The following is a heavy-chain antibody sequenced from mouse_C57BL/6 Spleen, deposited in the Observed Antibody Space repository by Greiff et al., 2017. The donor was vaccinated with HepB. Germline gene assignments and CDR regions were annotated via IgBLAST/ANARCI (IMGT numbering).Heavy chain of an antibody. CDR2: IVPENGDT. J-gene: IGHJ2*01. CDR1: GFNFKDHY. V-gene: IGHV14-4*01. CDR3: TTRFDY. Sequence: VQLQQSGAELVRPGASVKLSCTASGFNFKDHYMHWVKQRPEQGLEWIGWIVPENGDTEYATKFQGKATITADTSSNTAYLQLSSLTSEDTAVYYCTTRFDYWGQGTTLTVSS.